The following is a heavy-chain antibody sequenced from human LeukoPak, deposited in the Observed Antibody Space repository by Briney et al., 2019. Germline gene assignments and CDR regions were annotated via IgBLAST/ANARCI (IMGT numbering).Heavy chain of an antibody. J-gene: IGHJ6*02. Sequence: GRSLRLSCAASGFTFSSYAMHWVRQAPGKGLEWVAVISYDGSNKYYADSVKGRFTISRDNSKNTLYLQMNSLRAEDTAVYYCAREGVRYFDWLTYYYGMDVWGQGTTVTVSS. CDR1: GFTFSSYA. CDR3: AREGVRYFDWLTYYYGMDV. V-gene: IGHV3-30*04. D-gene: IGHD3-9*01. CDR2: ISYDGSNK.